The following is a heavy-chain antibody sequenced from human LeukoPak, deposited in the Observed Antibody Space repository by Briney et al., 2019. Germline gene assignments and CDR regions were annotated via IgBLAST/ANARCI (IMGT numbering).Heavy chain of an antibody. CDR3: ARTRSGYSSRGYFDY. CDR1: GGSLTSSSYY. V-gene: IGHV4-39*07. J-gene: IGHJ4*02. D-gene: IGHD5-18*01. Sequence: SEAPSLTCTVSGGSLTSSSYYWGGVRQPPGTGLEWVGSIYYSGSTYYNPSLKSRVTISVDTSKNQFSLKLSSVTAADTAVYYCARTRSGYSSRGYFDYWGQGTLVTVSS. CDR2: IYYSGST.